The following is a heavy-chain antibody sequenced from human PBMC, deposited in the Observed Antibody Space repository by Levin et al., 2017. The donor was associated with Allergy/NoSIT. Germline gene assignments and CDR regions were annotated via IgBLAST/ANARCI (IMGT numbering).Heavy chain of an antibody. CDR2: ISYDGSNK. D-gene: IGHD5-18*01. Sequence: GGSLRLSCAASGFTFSSYGMHWVRQAPGKGLEWVAVISYDGSNKYYADSVKGRFTISRDNSKNTLYLQMNSLRAEDTAVYYCAKEAWGTAMEIDYWGQGTLVTVSS. CDR3: AKEAWGTAMEIDY. V-gene: IGHV3-30*18. CDR1: GFTFSSYG. J-gene: IGHJ4*02.